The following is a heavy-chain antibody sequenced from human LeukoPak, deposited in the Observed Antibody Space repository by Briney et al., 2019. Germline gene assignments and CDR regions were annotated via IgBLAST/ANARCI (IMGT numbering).Heavy chain of an antibody. CDR3: AKIPIVLMVYAIGYFDY. CDR2: ISGSGGST. J-gene: IGHJ4*02. Sequence: GGSLRLSCAASGFTFSSYAMSWVRQAPGKGLEWVSAISGSGGSTYYADSVKGRFTISRDNSKNTLYLQMNSLRAEDTAVYYCAKIPIVLMVYAIGYFDYWGQGTLVTVSS. D-gene: IGHD2-8*01. V-gene: IGHV3-23*01. CDR1: GFTFSSYA.